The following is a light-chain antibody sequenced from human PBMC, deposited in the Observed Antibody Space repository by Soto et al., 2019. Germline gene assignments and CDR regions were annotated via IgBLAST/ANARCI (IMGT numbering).Light chain of an antibody. J-gene: IGLJ3*02. Sequence: QSALTQPASVSGSPGQSITISCTGTSSDVGSYNLVSWYQQHPGKAPKLMIYEVSKRPSGVSNRFSGSKSGNTASLTISGLQDEDEADYYCCSYAGRVFGGGTKLTVL. CDR1: SSDVGSYNL. V-gene: IGLV2-23*02. CDR3: CSYAGRV. CDR2: EVS.